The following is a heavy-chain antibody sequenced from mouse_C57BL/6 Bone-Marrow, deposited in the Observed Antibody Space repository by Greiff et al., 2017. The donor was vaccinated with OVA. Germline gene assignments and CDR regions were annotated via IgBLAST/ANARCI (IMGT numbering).Heavy chain of an antibody. CDR1: GYTFTSYW. Sequence: QVQLQQPGAELVKPGASVKMSCKASGYTFTSYWITWVKQRPGQGLEWIGDIYPGSGSTNYNEKFKSKATLTVDTSSSTAYMQLSSLTSEDSAVYYCAREDDYDGKRFAYWGKGTLVTVSA. V-gene: IGHV1-55*01. CDR2: IYPGSGST. J-gene: IGHJ3*01. D-gene: IGHD2-4*01. CDR3: AREDDYDGKRFAY.